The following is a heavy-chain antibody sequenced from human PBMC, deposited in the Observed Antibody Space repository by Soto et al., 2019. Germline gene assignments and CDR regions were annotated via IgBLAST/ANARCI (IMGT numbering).Heavy chain of an antibody. Sequence: QVQLQQWGAGLLKPSETLSLTCAVYGVSFSGYYWSWIRQPPGKGLEWIGEINHSGSTNYNPSLKSRVTISVDTSKSQFSLKLSSVTAADTAVYYCARTPRFDYWGQGTLVTVSS. CDR2: INHSGST. J-gene: IGHJ4*02. CDR3: ARTPRFDY. V-gene: IGHV4-34*01. CDR1: GVSFSGYY.